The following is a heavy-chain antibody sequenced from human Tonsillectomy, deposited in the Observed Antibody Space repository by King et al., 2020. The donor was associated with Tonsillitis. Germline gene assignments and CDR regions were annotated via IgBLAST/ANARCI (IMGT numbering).Heavy chain of an antibody. J-gene: IGHJ4*02. D-gene: IGHD6-13*01. CDR1: GYSFSSYW. V-gene: IGHV5-51*01. Sequence: QLVQSGAEVKKPGESLKISCKGSGYSFSSYWIGWGRLMPGKGLEWMGIIYPGDFDTRYSPTFQGQVTTSADKSISTAYLQWSSLKASDTAMYYCARRGAAADFDYWGQGTLVTVSS. CDR3: ARRGAAADFDY. CDR2: IYPGDFDT.